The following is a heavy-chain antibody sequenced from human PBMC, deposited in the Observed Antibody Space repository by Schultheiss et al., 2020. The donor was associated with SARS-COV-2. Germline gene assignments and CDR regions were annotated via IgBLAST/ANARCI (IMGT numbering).Heavy chain of an antibody. V-gene: IGHV1-69*13. CDR2: IIPIFGTA. CDR3: ARDRGQSGTTIFGVVIQPDIYYYMDV. Sequence: SVKVSCKASGYTFTSYGISWVRQAPGQGLEWMGGIIPIFGTANYAQKFQGRVTITADESTSTAYMELSRLRSDDTAVYYCARDRGQSGTTIFGVVIQPDIYYYMDVWGKGTTVTVSS. CDR1: GYTFTSYG. J-gene: IGHJ6*03. D-gene: IGHD3-3*01.